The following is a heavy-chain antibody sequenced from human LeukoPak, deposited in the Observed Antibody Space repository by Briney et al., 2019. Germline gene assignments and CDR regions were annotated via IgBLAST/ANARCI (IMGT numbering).Heavy chain of an antibody. CDR3: ARGTGGRVATISYYYYGLDV. CDR2: ISYDGSNK. D-gene: IGHD5-12*01. V-gene: IGHV3-30-3*01. Sequence: GGSLRLSCAASGFTFSSYAIHWVRQAPGKGLEWVAVISYDGSNKYYADSVKGRFTISRDNSKNTLYLQMNSLRAEDTAVYYCARGTGGRVATISYYYYGLDVWGQGITVTVSS. CDR1: GFTFSSYA. J-gene: IGHJ6*02.